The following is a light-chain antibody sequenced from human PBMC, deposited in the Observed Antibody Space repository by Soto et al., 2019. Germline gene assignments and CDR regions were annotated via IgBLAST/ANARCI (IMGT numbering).Light chain of an antibody. CDR2: AAS. V-gene: IGKV1-39*01. CDR3: QQSHSIPYT. J-gene: IGKJ2*01. Sequence: DIQMTQSPSSLSASVGDRVTITCRASQTISSYLNWYQQKPGKAPKLLIYAASSLQSGVPSRFSGSGSGTDFTLTISSLQPEDFATYYCQQSHSIPYTFGQWTTLEIK. CDR1: QTISSY.